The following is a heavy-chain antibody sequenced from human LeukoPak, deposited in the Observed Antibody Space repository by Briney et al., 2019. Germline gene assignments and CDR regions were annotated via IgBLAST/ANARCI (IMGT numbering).Heavy chain of an antibody. D-gene: IGHD3-9*01. V-gene: IGHV4-59*08. CDR2: IYYSGST. J-gene: IGHJ4*02. CDR1: GGAISSYY. CDR3: ASTNYDILTGYYTDYYFDY. Sequence: SETLTLTCAVSGGAISSYYWSWIRQPPGKGLEWIGYIYYSGSTNYNPSLKGRVTISVDTSKNQFSLKLSSVTAADTAVYYCASTNYDILTGYYTDYYFDYWGQGTLVTVSS.